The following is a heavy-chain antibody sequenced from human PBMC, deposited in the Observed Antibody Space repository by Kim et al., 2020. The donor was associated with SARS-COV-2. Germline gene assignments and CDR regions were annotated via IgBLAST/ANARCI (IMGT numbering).Heavy chain of an antibody. Sequence: GGSLRLSCAASGFTFSSYAMHWVRQAPGKGLEWVAVISYDGSNKYYADSVKGRFTISRDNSKNTLYLQMNSLRAEDTAVYYCARDQPYYDILTGYNPPHTSGAFDIWGQGTMVTVSS. CDR3: ARDQPYYDILTGYNPPHTSGAFDI. CDR2: ISYDGSNK. V-gene: IGHV3-30*04. J-gene: IGHJ3*02. D-gene: IGHD3-9*01. CDR1: GFTFSSYA.